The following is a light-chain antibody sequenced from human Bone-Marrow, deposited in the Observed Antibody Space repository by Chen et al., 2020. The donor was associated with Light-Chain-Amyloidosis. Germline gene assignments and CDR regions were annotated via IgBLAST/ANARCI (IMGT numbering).Light chain of an antibody. CDR2: GSS. CDR3: QQYGTSPLT. V-gene: IGKV3-20*01. Sequence: EIVLTQSPGTLSLSPGEGANLSCRASQTISSNYLTWYQQKFGQAPRLLIYGSSSRATGIPDRFTGIGSGPDFTLTINRLEPEDFALYYCQQYGTSPLTFGGLTKVEIK. CDR1: QTISSNY. J-gene: IGKJ4*01.